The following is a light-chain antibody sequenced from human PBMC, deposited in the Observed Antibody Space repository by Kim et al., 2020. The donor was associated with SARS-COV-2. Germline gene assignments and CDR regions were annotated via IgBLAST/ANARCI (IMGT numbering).Light chain of an antibody. J-gene: IGLJ2*01. CDR3: NSRDSSGNHLV. V-gene: IGLV3-19*01. CDR1: NLRSYY. Sequence: AWRQTVRSACQGGNLRSYYASWYQQKPGQAPILVIYGKNNRPSGIPDRFSGSSSGNTDSLTITGAQAEDEADYYCNSRDSSGNHLVFGGGTQLTVL. CDR2: GKN.